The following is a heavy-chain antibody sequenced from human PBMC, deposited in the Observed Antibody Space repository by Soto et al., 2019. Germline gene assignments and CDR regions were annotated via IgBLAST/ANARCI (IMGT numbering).Heavy chain of an antibody. CDR2: IRSKANSYAT. CDR1: GVTFSGSA. CDR3: TRPRATDTAMAGGDWFDP. Sequence: GVSLRLSCAASGVTFSGSAMHWVRQASGKGLEWVGRIRSKANSYATAYAASVKGRFTISRDDSKNTAYLQMNSLKTEVTAVYYCTRPRATDTAMAGGDWFDPWGQGT. V-gene: IGHV3-73*01. J-gene: IGHJ5*02. D-gene: IGHD5-18*01.